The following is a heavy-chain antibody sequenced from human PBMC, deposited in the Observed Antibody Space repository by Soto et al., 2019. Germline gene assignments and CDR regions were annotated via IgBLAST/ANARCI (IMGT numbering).Heavy chain of an antibody. CDR2: IYYSGST. Sequence: SETLSLTCTVSGGSISSGDYYWSWIRQPPGKGLEWIGYIYYSGSTYYNPSLKSRVTISVDTSKNQFSLKLSSVTAADTAVYYCARVATSTVVTPFDYWGQGTLVTVSS. V-gene: IGHV4-30-4*01. J-gene: IGHJ4*02. CDR1: GGSISSGDYY. D-gene: IGHD2-21*02. CDR3: ARVATSTVVTPFDY.